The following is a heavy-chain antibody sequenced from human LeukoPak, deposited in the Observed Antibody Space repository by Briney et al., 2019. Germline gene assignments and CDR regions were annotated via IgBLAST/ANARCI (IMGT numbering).Heavy chain of an antibody. J-gene: IGHJ3*02. D-gene: IGHD3-10*01. V-gene: IGHV3-23*01. Sequence: TGGSLRLSCAASGFTFTSSAMSWVRQAPGKGLEWVSAISGSGGSTYSADSVKGRFTLSTDTSKSTLYLQKKSLRAEDTPLYYFAKRMVRGVLDAFDIWGQGTMVTVSS. CDR1: GFTFTSSA. CDR2: ISGSGGST. CDR3: AKRMVRGVLDAFDI.